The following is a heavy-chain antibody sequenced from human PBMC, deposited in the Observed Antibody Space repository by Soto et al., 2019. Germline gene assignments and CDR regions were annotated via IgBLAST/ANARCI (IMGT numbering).Heavy chain of an antibody. V-gene: IGHV4-39*01. D-gene: IGHD5-12*01. CDR2: IYYSGSA. CDR1: GGSISSSSYY. CDR3: ARPYSGYDGYYYYYTDV. Sequence: PSETLSLTCTVSGGSISSSSYYWGWIRQPPGKGLEWIGSIYYSGSAYYNPSLKSRVTISVDTSKNQFSLKLSSVTAADTAVYYCARPYSGYDGYYYYYTDVWGKGTTVTVSS. J-gene: IGHJ6*03.